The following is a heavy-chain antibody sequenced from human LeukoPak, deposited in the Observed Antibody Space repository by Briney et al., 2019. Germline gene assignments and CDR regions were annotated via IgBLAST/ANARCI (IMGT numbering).Heavy chain of an antibody. D-gene: IGHD2-2*01. Sequence: GGSLRLSCAASGFTVSSNYMSWVRQAPGKGLEWVSVIYSGGSTYYADSVKGRFTISRDNSKNTLYLQMNSLRAEDTAVYYCARDPRGAVVPGAMGVWGKGTTVTVSS. J-gene: IGHJ6*04. CDR1: GFTVSSNY. V-gene: IGHV3-66*01. CDR2: IYSGGST. CDR3: ARDPRGAVVPGAMGV.